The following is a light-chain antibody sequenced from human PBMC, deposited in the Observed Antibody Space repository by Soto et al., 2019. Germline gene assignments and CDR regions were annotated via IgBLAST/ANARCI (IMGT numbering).Light chain of an antibody. V-gene: IGLV2-23*01. CDR3: CSYARGSTDV. CDR1: SSDVGSYNL. J-gene: IGLJ1*01. Sequence: QSVLTQPASVSGSPGQSITISCTGTSSDVGSYNLVSWYQQHPGKAPQLMIYEGSKRPSGVSNRFSGSKSGNTASLTISGLQAEDEADYYCCSYARGSTDVFGTGTKLTVL. CDR2: EGS.